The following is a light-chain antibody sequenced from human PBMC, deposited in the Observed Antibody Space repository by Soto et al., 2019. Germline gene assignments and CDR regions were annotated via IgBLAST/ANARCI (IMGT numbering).Light chain of an antibody. CDR3: CSSGGSPTYV. V-gene: IGLV2-23*02. CDR1: SSNVGSYKL. CDR2: EVN. Sequence: QCARTKPASGSGAHGEAITISCTGTSSNVGSYKLVSWYQQHPGKAPKLMIFEVNKRPSGVSNRFSGSKSGNTASLTISGLKVEDEADYYCCSSGGSPTYVFGTGTKVTVL. J-gene: IGLJ1*01.